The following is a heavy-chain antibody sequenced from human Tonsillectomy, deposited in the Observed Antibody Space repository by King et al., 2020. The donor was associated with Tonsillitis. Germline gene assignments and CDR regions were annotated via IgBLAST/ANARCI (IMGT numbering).Heavy chain of an antibody. CDR2: TKPEGSEN. D-gene: IGHD2-21*01. CDR3: ARDRGYSSFDY. Sequence: VQLVESGGGLVQPGGNLRLSCVASGFTFSASWMTWVRQPPGKGLEWVATTKPEGSENWDVDSVKGRFTISRDNAKNSLYLQMNSLRAEDTAVYYCARDRGYSSFDYWGQGTLVTVAS. V-gene: IGHV3-7*04. J-gene: IGHJ4*02. CDR1: GFTFSASW.